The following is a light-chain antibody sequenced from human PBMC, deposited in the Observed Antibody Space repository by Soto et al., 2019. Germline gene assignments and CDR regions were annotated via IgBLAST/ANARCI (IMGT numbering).Light chain of an antibody. V-gene: IGKV3-15*01. Sequence: EVVMTQSPATLSVSPGERATLSCRASQSFTSNLAWYQQKPGQAPRLLIYGASTRATGIPARFSGSGSGTECTLPISSLQSEDFAVYYCQPYNNWPPYTFGPGTKLEIK. CDR2: GAS. J-gene: IGKJ2*01. CDR1: QSFTSN. CDR3: QPYNNWPPYT.